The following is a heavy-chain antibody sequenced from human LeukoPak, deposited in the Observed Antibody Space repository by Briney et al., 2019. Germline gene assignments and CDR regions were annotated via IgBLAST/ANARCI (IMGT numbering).Heavy chain of an antibody. J-gene: IGHJ4*02. D-gene: IGHD6-19*01. CDR1: GYTFTDYY. Sequence: ASVKVPCKASGYTFTDYYIHWVRQATGQGLEWMGWMNPNSANTGYAQKFQGRVTMTRNTSVSTAYMELSSLRSEDTAVYYCARGDSSGWTPFDYWGQGTLVTVSS. CDR2: MNPNSANT. CDR3: ARGDSSGWTPFDY. V-gene: IGHV1-8*02.